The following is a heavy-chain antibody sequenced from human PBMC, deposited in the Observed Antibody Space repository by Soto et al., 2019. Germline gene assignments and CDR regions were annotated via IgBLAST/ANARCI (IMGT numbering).Heavy chain of an antibody. CDR2: INHSGST. D-gene: IGHD2-15*01. CDR1: GGSFSGYY. CDR3: ARGNYCSGGSCYSYYYYGMDV. Sequence: LSLTCAVYGGSFSGYYWSWIRQPPGKGLEWIGEINHSGSTNYNPSLKSRVTISVDTSKNQFSLKLSSVTAADTAVYYCARGNYCSGGSCYSYYYYGMDVWGPGTTVTVSS. J-gene: IGHJ6*02. V-gene: IGHV4-34*01.